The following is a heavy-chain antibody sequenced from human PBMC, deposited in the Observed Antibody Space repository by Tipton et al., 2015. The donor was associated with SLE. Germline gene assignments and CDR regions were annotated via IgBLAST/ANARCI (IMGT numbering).Heavy chain of an antibody. D-gene: IGHD3-10*01. CDR1: GYTFRNFG. J-gene: IGHJ4*02. V-gene: IGHV1-18*01. Sequence: QVQLVQSGPEVKKPGASVRISCTAYGYTFRNFGISWVRQAPGQGLEWMGWISGYYGDTKYAQKLQGRATLTKDTSASTAYMELRSLTSDDTAVYYCGRDWDHYHSGSPLGYWGQGTLVTVSS. CDR3: GRDWDHYHSGSPLGY. CDR2: ISGYYGDT.